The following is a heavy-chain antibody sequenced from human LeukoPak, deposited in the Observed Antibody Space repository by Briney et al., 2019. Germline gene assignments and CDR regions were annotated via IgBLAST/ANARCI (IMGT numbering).Heavy chain of an antibody. CDR1: GYTFTGYY. CDR2: INPNSGGT. CDR3: ARPWGRIVGADCCGFDP. V-gene: IGHV1-2*02. J-gene: IGHJ5*02. Sequence: ASVKVSCKASGYTFTGYYMHWVRQAPGQGLEWMGWINPNSGGTNYAQKFQGRVTMTTDTSTSTAYMEPRSLRSDDTAVYYCARPWGRIVGADCCGFDPWGQGTLVTVSS. D-gene: IGHD1-26*01.